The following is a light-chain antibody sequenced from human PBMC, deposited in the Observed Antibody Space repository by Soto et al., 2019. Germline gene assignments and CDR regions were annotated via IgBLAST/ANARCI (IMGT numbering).Light chain of an antibody. CDR2: EVS. Sequence: QSVLTQPASVSGSPGQSITISCTGTSNDVGGYKYVSWHQQHPGKAPKLMIYEVSNRPSGVSTRFSASRSGNMASLTISGLQAEDEADYYCSAYTSIKEVFGGGTKLTVL. V-gene: IGLV2-14*01. CDR1: SNDVGGYKY. J-gene: IGLJ2*01. CDR3: SAYTSIKEV.